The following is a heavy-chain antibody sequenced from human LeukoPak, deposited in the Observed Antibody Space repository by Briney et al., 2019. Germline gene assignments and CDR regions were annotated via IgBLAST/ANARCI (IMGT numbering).Heavy chain of an antibody. Sequence: LRLSCAPSGFTFSDYHMSWIRLAPGKGLEWVGYIYYSGSTNYNPSLKSRVTISVDTSKNQFSLKLSSVTAADTAVYYCARIESPYDSSGYYPSTNWFDPWGQGTLVTVSS. CDR3: ARIESPYDSSGYYPSTNWFDP. V-gene: IGHV4-59*01. D-gene: IGHD3-22*01. CDR1: GFTFSDYH. J-gene: IGHJ5*02. CDR2: IYYSGST.